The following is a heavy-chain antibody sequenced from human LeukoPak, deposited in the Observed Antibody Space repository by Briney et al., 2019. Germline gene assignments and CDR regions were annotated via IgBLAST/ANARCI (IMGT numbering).Heavy chain of an antibody. Sequence: PSETLSLTCAVYGGSFSGYYWSWIRQPPGKGLEWIGEINHSGSTNYNPSLKSRVTISVDTSKNQFSLKLSSVTAADTAVYYCARVGPQTTVTTIFDYWGQGTLVTVSS. CDR1: GGSFSGYY. V-gene: IGHV4-34*01. CDR3: ARVGPQTTVTTIFDY. CDR2: INHSGST. D-gene: IGHD4-17*01. J-gene: IGHJ4*02.